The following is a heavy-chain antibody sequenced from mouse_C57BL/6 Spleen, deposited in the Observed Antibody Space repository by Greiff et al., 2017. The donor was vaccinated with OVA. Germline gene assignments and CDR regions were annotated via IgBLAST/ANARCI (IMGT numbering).Heavy chain of an antibody. D-gene: IGHD1-1*01. V-gene: IGHV1-82*01. CDR1: GYAFSSSW. CDR3: AREGDYYGSSYVAY. CDR2: IYPGDGDT. Sequence: QVQLQQSGPELVKPGASVKISCKASGYAFSSSWMNWVKQRPGKGLEWIGRIYPGDGDTNYNGKFKGKATLTADKSSSTAYMQLSSLTSEDSAVYFCAREGDYYGSSYVAYWGQGTLVTVSA. J-gene: IGHJ3*01.